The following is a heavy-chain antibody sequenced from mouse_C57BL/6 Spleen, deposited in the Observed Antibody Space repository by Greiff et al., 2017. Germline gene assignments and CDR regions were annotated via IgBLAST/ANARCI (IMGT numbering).Heavy chain of an antibody. D-gene: IGHD2-4*01. Sequence: QVQLQQSGAELVKPGASVKLSCKASGYTFTEYTIHWVKQRSGQGLEWIGWFYPGSGSIKYNEKFKDKATLTADKSSSTVYMELSRWTSEDSAVYFCARHEGMTVYYDYAWFAYGGQETLVTVSA. J-gene: IGHJ3*01. CDR2: FYPGSGSI. CDR3: ARHEGMTVYYDYAWFAY. CDR1: GYTFTEYT. V-gene: IGHV1-62-2*01.